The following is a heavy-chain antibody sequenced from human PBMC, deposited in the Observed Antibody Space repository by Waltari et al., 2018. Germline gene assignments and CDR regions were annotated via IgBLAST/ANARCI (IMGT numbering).Heavy chain of an antibody. D-gene: IGHD3-22*01. CDR3: AKGEVYYDSSGYAFDI. J-gene: IGHJ3*02. V-gene: IGHV3-33*06. CDR1: GFTFSSYG. Sequence: SCAASGFTFSSYGMHWVRQAPGKGLEWVAVIWYDGSNKYYADSVKGRFTISRDNSKNTLYLQMNSLRAEDTAVYYCAKGEVYYDSSGYAFDIWGQGTMVTVSS. CDR2: IWYDGSNK.